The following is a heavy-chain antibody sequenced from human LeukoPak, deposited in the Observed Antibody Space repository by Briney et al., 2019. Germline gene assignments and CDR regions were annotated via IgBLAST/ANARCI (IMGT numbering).Heavy chain of an antibody. V-gene: IGHV1-3*01. CDR2: INAGNGNT. J-gene: IGHJ4*02. Sequence: ASVKVSCKASGYTFTSYAMHWVRQAPGQRLEWMGWINAGNGNTKYSQKFQGRVTITRDTSASTAYMELSSLRSEDTAVYYCARPSFSSGWHFDYWGQGTLVTVSS. CDR1: GYTFTSYA. D-gene: IGHD6-19*01. CDR3: ARPSFSSGWHFDY.